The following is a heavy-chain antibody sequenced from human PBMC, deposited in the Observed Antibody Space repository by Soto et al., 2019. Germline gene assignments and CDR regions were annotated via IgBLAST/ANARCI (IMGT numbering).Heavy chain of an antibody. Sequence: QLVQSGGEVKQPGASVKVSCKAPRDTFTSYYINWVRQAPGQRLEWMGAINPHGGSTAYAQKFTGRVTLNRGSSASKVYMEVSRLTSEDTAMYYWARSSGGNFGIIIEGTNWFAPWGQGTLVTVSS. CDR3: ARSSGGNFGIIIEGTNWFAP. J-gene: IGHJ5*02. D-gene: IGHD1-26*01. V-gene: IGHV1-46*01. CDR2: INPHGGST. CDR1: RDTFTSYY.